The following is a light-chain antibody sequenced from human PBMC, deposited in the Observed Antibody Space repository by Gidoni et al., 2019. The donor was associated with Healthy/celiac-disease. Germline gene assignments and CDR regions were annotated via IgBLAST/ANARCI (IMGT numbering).Light chain of an antibody. Sequence: QSALTQPAPASASPGQSITIPCTGTSSDVGGYNYVSWYQQHPGKAPKLMIYEVSNRPSGVSNRFSGSKSGNTASLTISGLQAEDEADYYCSSYTSSSTLVFGGGTKLTVL. V-gene: IGLV2-14*01. CDR2: EVS. CDR1: SSDVGGYNY. CDR3: SSYTSSSTLV. J-gene: IGLJ3*02.